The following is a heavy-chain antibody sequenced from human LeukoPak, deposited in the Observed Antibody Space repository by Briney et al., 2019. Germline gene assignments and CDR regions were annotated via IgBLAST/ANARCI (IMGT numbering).Heavy chain of an antibody. Sequence: GASVKVSWKASGGTFSSYAISWVRQAPGQGLEWMGGIIPIFGTANYAQKFQGRVTITADKSTSTAYMELSSLRSEDTAVYYCARAWLRDCSGGSCYYFDYWGQGTLVTVSS. J-gene: IGHJ4*02. CDR1: GGTFSSYA. D-gene: IGHD2-15*01. CDR2: IIPIFGTA. CDR3: ARAWLRDCSGGSCYYFDY. V-gene: IGHV1-69*06.